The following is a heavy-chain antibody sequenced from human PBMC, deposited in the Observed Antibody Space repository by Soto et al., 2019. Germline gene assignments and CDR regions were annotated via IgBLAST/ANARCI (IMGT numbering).Heavy chain of an antibody. V-gene: IGHV3-74*01. CDR2: INSDGSST. CDR3: ARDADASGWYHYGMDV. J-gene: IGHJ6*02. CDR1: GFTFSSYW. D-gene: IGHD6-19*01. Sequence: GGSLRLSCAASGFTFSSYWMHWVRQAPGKGLVWVSRINSDGSSTSYADSVKGRFTISRDNAKNTLYLQMNSLRAEDTAVYYCARDADASGWYHYGMDVWGQGTLVTVSS.